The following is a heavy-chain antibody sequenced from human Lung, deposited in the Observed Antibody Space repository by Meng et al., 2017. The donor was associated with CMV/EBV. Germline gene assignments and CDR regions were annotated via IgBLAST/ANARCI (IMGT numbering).Heavy chain of an antibody. D-gene: IGHD3-16*01. CDR1: GYTFTDYY. Sequence: ASVKVSCKASGYTFTDYYIHWVRQARGKGFEWMGLVDPGDGETEYAEKVQVRITINVDASKGTAQMELRSLRSDDTAVFYCVTGGRDGYGYWGKWGQGSLVTVSS. J-gene: IGHJ1*01. CDR2: VDPGDGET. V-gene: IGHV1-69-2*01. CDR3: VTGGRDGYGYWGK.